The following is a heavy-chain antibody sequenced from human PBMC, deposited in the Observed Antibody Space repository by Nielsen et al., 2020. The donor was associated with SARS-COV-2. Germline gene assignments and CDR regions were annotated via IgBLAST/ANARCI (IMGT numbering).Heavy chain of an antibody. J-gene: IGHJ6*02. CDR1: GFTFSNFA. CDR3: TRRVAGGTMDV. V-gene: IGHV3-23*01. CDR2: IGVSGGGT. D-gene: IGHD6-19*01. Sequence: GGSLRLSCAASGFTFSNFAMNWVRQAPGMGLEWVSTIGVSGGGTYYADSLKGRFTISRDNSKNTLYLQMNSLGADDTAIYYCTRRVAGGTMDVWGQGTTVTVSS.